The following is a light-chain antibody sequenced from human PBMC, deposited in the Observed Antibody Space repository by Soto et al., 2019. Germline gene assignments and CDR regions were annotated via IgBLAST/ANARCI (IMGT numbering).Light chain of an antibody. J-gene: IGKJ2*01. Sequence: DIQMTQSPSSLSASVGDRVTITCRASQTISSYLNWYQQKPGKAPKLLIYAASSLQSGVPSRFSGSGSGTXXXXXXXXXXXXXFAXYYXQQSHSIPYTFGQGTKLEIK. CDR2: AAS. CDR3: QQSHSIPYT. V-gene: IGKV1-39*01. CDR1: QTISSY.